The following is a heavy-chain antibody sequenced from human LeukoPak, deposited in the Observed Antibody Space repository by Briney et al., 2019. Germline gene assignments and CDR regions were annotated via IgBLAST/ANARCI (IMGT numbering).Heavy chain of an antibody. V-gene: IGHV4-34*01. CDR3: ARASGSYWSDWFDP. D-gene: IGHD1-26*01. Sequence: SETLSLTCAVYGGSFSGYYWSWIRQPPGKGLEWIGEINHSGSTNYNPSLKSRVTISVDTSKNQFSLKLSSVTAADTAVYYCARASGSYWSDWFDPWGQGTLVTVSS. CDR1: GGSFSGYY. J-gene: IGHJ5*02. CDR2: INHSGST.